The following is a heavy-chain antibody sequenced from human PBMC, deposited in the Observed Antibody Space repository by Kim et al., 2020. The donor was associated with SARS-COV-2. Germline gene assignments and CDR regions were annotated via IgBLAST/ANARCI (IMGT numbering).Heavy chain of an antibody. CDR1: GASITTYF. CDR2: IYYRGTT. D-gene: IGHD6-13*01. CDR3: ARGRSSYL. Sequence: SETLSLTCTVSGASITTYFWSWIRQPPGKGLEWIGYIYYRGTTKYNPSLQSRVTISVDMSKNQFSLKLSSATAADTAVYYFARGRSSYLWGQGTLVTVSS. V-gene: IGHV4-59*13. J-gene: IGHJ5*02.